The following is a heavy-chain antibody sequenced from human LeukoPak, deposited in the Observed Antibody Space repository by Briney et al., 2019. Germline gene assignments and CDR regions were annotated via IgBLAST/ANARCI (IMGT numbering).Heavy chain of an antibody. CDR2: VHPDTGYA. D-gene: IGHD1-14*01. V-gene: IGHV1-8*01. CDR3: ARGPRNDP. J-gene: IGHJ5*02. CDR1: GYPFTSYE. Sequence: ASVKVSSKTSGYPFTSYEINWVRQAAGQGLAWMGWVHPDTGYADYAQKFQGRVTMTSDTSISTAYMELSSLRSDDTAVYFCARGPRNDPWGQGTLVTVSS.